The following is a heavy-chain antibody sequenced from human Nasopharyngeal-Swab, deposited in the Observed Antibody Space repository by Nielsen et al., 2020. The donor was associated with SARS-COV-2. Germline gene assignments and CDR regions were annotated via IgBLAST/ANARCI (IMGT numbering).Heavy chain of an antibody. J-gene: IGHJ4*02. CDR2: ISGSGGST. CDR1: GFTFSSYG. D-gene: IGHD6-19*01. CDR3: AKDLPFERIAVAGTAFDY. Sequence: GGSLRLSCAASGFTFSSYGMRWVRQAPGKGLEWVSAISGSGGSTYYADSVKGRFTISRDNSKNTLYLQMNSLRAEDTAVYYCAKDLPFERIAVAGTAFDYWGQGTLVTVSS. V-gene: IGHV3-23*01.